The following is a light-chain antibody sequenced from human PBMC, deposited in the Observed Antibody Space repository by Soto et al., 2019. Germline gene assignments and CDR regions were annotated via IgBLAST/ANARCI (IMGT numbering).Light chain of an antibody. CDR3: SSYAGSNNYV. V-gene: IGLV2-8*01. Sequence: QSALTQPPSASGSPGQSVTISCTGTSSDVGRYNYVSWYQQHPGKAPKLMIYEVSKRPSGVRDRFSGSKSGNTASLTVSGLQAEDEADYYCSSYAGSNNYVFGTGTKVTVL. CDR1: SSDVGRYNY. CDR2: EVS. J-gene: IGLJ1*01.